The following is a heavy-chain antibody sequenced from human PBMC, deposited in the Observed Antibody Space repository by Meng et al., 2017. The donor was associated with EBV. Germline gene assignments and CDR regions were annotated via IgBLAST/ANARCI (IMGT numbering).Heavy chain of an antibody. V-gene: IGHV1-46*01. J-gene: IGHJ4*02. Sequence: QVQLVRSGAEVRKPGASVKVACQASGYTFTSYYMHWVRQAPGQGLEWMGRINPSGGSTSYAQKFQGRVTMTRDTSTSTVYMELSSLRSEDTAVYYCARDLRSLFDYWGQGTLVTVSS. CDR3: ARDLRSLFDY. CDR2: INPSGGST. D-gene: IGHD3-16*01. CDR1: GYTFTSYY.